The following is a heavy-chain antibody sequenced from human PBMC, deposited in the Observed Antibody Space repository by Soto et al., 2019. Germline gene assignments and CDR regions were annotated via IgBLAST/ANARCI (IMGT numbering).Heavy chain of an antibody. V-gene: IGHV4-31*02. CDR3: AQALGITGGDTFDT. D-gene: IGHD3-3*02. CDR2: IYYSGNT. Sequence: QVRLQEWGPGLVKPSQTLSLKCSVSGGSITTGGRYWSWIRQLPGTVLEWIGDIYYSGNTYYNASLKSRFTISVEAPKSPLSLKLSPVTAADTAVYYCAQALGITGGDTFDTWGQGRLVTVSS. CDR1: GGSITTGGRY. J-gene: IGHJ3*02.